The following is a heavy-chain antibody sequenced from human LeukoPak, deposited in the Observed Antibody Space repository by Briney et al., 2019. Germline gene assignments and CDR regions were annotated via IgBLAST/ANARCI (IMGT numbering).Heavy chain of an antibody. CDR2: ISAYNGNT. J-gene: IGHJ6*03. Sequence: ASVKVSCKASGYTFTSYGISWVRQAPGQGLEWMGWISAYNGNTNYAQKLQGRVTMTTDTSTSTAYMELRSLRSDGTAVYYCARDYYYYYYMDVWGKGTTVTISS. CDR3: ARDYYYYYYMDV. V-gene: IGHV1-18*01. CDR1: GYTFTSYG.